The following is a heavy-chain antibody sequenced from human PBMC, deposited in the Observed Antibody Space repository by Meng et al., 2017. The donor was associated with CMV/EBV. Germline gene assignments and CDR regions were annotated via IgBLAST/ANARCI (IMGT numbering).Heavy chain of an antibody. Sequence: SVTVSCKASGGTFSSYAISWVRQAPGQGLEWMGGIIPIFGTANYAQKFQGRVTITTDESTSTAYMELSSLRSEDTAVYYCARDLWKYYDFWSGYRYLDYWGQGTLVTVSS. CDR1: GGTFSSYA. CDR2: IIPIFGTA. D-gene: IGHD3-3*01. CDR3: ARDLWKYYDFWSGYRYLDY. J-gene: IGHJ4*02. V-gene: IGHV1-69*05.